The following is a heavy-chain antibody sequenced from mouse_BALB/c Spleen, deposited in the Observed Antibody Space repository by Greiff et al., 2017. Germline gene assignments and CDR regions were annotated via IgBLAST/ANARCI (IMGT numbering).Heavy chain of an antibody. Sequence: EVKLQESGGGLVQPGGSLRLSCATSGFTFTDYYMSWVRQPPGKALEWLGFIRNKANGYTTEYSASVKGRFTISRDNSQSILYLQMNTLRAEDSATYYCARDSDSSGYDYWGQGTTLTVSS. CDR2: IRNKANGYTT. J-gene: IGHJ2*01. V-gene: IGHV7-3*02. CDR1: GFTFTDYY. D-gene: IGHD3-2*01. CDR3: ARDSDSSGYDY.